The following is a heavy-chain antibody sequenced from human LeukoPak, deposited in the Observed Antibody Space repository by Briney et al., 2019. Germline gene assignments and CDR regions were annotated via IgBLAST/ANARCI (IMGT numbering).Heavy chain of an antibody. D-gene: IGHD1-26*01. Sequence: GSLRLSCAASGFTFSSYWMRWVRQAPGKGLELVANIKQDGSEKYYVDSVQGRFTISRDNAKNSLYLQMNSLRVEDTAVYYCARRIVGATSGGDYWGQGTLVTVSS. J-gene: IGHJ4*02. CDR3: ARRIVGATSGGDY. CDR1: GFTFSSYW. V-gene: IGHV3-7*01. CDR2: IKQDGSEK.